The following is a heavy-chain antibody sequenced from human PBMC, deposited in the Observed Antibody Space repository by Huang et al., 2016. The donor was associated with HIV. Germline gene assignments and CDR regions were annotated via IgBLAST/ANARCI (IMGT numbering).Heavy chain of an antibody. D-gene: IGHD3-16*01. Sequence: QVQLEQWGAGLLKPSETLSLTCAVYGGSFSGYFWNWIRQSPGKGLEWIGQINHAGVTDYNPSLKSRATISVDTYKNQFSLKLTSVTAADTAIYYCAREIMISFGGPFDSWGHGNLVTVSS. CDR3: AREIMISFGGPFDS. J-gene: IGHJ5*01. V-gene: IGHV4-34*02. CDR2: INHAGVT. CDR1: GGSFSGYF.